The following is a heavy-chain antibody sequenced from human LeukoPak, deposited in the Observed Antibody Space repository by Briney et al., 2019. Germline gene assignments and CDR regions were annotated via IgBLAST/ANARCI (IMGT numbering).Heavy chain of an antibody. Sequence: GGSLRLSCTTSGFNFGDYAMSWFRQAPEKGLEGIGFITHKAFGGTAEYAASVKGRFTISRDDSRSTAYLQMDNVRTEDTGIYYCTRDEFGYGSYFFDYWGQGTLVTVST. J-gene: IGHJ4*02. CDR2: ITHKAFGGTA. CDR3: TRDEFGYGSYFFDY. V-gene: IGHV3-49*03. D-gene: IGHD3-22*01. CDR1: GFNFGDYA.